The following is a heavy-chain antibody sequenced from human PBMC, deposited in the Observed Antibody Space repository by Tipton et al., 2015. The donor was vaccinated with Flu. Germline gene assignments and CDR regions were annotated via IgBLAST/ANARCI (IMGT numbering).Heavy chain of an antibody. CDR2: IIPILGTE. CDR3: AVPTMTVFSSSRGY. V-gene: IGHV1-69*01. Sequence: QMQLVQSGAEVKKPGSPVKVSCKASGGPFSSYAINWVRQAPGQGLEWIGGIIPILGTEDYAQKFQGRVTITADESTKTAYMELNSLRSEDTAVYYCAVPTMTVFSSSRGYWGQGTLVTVSS. J-gene: IGHJ4*02. CDR1: GGPFSSYA. D-gene: IGHD3-10*01.